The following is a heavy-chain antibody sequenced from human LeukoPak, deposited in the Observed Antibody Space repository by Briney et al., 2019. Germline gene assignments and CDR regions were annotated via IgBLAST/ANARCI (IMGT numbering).Heavy chain of an antibody. Sequence: SVKVSCKASGGTFSSYAISWVRQASGQGLEWMGGIIPIFGTANYAQKFQGRVTITADKSTSTAYMELSSLRSEDTAVYYCASAVPAATWFDPWGQGTLVTVSS. CDR3: ASAVPAATWFDP. V-gene: IGHV1-69*06. J-gene: IGHJ5*02. CDR1: GGTFSSYA. D-gene: IGHD2-2*01. CDR2: IIPIFGTA.